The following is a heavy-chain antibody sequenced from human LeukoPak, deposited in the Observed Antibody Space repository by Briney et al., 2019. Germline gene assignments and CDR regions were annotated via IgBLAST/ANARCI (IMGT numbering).Heavy chain of an antibody. J-gene: IGHJ4*02. CDR1: GGSISNYY. Sequence: SETLSLTCTVSGGSISNYYWSWIRQPPGKALEWIGYIYYDGSTNYSPSLKSRVTISVDTSRNQFSLHLNSATAADTAIYYCARDWKRQLVPVYWGQGTLVTVSS. CDR2: IYYDGST. D-gene: IGHD6-13*01. CDR3: ARDWKRQLVPVY. V-gene: IGHV4-59*01.